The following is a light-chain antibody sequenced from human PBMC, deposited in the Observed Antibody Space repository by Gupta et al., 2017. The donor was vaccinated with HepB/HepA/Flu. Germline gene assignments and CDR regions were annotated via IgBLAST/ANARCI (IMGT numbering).Light chain of an antibody. V-gene: IGLV2-18*01. CDR1: SSDVGSYNR. CDR3: AAWDDSLNGLNWV. J-gene: IGLJ3*02. Sequence: QSALTQPPSVSGSPGQSVTISCTGTSSDVGSYNRVSWYQQPPGTAPKLMIYEVSNRPSGVPDRFSGSKSGNTASLTISGLQAEDEADYYCAAWDDSLNGLNWVFGGGTKLTVL. CDR2: EVS.